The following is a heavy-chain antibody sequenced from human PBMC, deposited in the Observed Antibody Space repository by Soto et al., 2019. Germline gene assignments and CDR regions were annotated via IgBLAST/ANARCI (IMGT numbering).Heavy chain of an antibody. CDR1: GYTLTELS. D-gene: IGHD6-13*01. Sequence: ASVKVSCKVSGYTLTELSMHWVRQAPGKGLEWMGGFDPEDGETIYAQKFQGRVTMTEDTSTDTAYMELSSLRSEDTAVYYCATDIIAAAAIFGKYYYYGMDVWGQGTTVTVSS. CDR3: ATDIIAAAAIFGKYYYYGMDV. CDR2: FDPEDGET. J-gene: IGHJ6*02. V-gene: IGHV1-24*01.